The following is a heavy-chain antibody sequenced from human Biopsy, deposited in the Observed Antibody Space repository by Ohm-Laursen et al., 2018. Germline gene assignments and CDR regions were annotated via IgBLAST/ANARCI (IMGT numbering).Heavy chain of an antibody. D-gene: IGHD2-15*01. J-gene: IGHJ4*02. CDR2: ISGSGAST. V-gene: IGHV3-23*01. Sequence: SLRLSCAASGFTFSSYAVSWVRQAPGQGLEWVSVISGSGASTDSADSVKGRFTISRDNAKNSLYLQMNSLRAEDTAVYYSARAYPPPGRRLVVVAGDFDCWGQGTRVTVSS. CDR3: ARAYPPPGRRLVVVAGDFDC. CDR1: GFTFSSYA.